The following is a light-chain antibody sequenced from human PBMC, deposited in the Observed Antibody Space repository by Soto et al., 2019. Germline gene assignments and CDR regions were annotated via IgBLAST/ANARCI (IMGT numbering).Light chain of an antibody. CDR1: QSVSSSY. CDR2: GAS. Sequence: EMVLTQSPGTLSLSPGERANLYCRASQSVSSSYLAWYQLKPGQAPRLLIYGASSRATGIPDRFSGSGSGTDFTLTISRLEPEDFAVYYCQQYGSSLSITFGQGTRLEIK. J-gene: IGKJ5*01. V-gene: IGKV3-20*01. CDR3: QQYGSSLSIT.